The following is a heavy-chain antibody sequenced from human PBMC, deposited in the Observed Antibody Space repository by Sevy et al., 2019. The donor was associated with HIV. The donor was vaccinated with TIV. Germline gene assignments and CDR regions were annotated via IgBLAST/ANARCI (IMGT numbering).Heavy chain of an antibody. CDR2: ISGSGNTI. Sequence: GGSLRLSCAASGFIFSDNYMSWIRQAPGKGLEWVSYISGSGNTIYYTDSVKGRFTISRDNAKDSLYLQMNSLRAEDTAVYYCARAGGSWALRYWGQGSLVTVSS. V-gene: IGHV3-11*01. J-gene: IGHJ4*02. D-gene: IGHD1-26*01. CDR3: ARAGGSWALRY. CDR1: GFIFSDNY.